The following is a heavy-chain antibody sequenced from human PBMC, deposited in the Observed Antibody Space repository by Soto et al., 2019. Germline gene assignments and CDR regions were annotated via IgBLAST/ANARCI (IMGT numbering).Heavy chain of an antibody. V-gene: IGHV3-53*01. CDR3: ARDVDSSGYYLDAFDI. Sequence: EVQLVESGGGLIQPGGSPRLSCAASGFTVSSNYMSWVRQAPGKGLEWVSVIYSGGSTYYADSVKGRFTISRDNSKNTLYLQMNSLRAEDTAVYYCARDVDSSGYYLDAFDIWGQGTMVTVSS. D-gene: IGHD3-22*01. J-gene: IGHJ3*02. CDR1: GFTVSSNY. CDR2: IYSGGST.